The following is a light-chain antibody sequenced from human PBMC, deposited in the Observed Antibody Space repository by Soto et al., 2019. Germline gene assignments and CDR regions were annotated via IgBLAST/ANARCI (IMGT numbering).Light chain of an antibody. V-gene: IGLV2-8*01. CDR3: SSYAGSSSVV. CDR2: EVN. CDR1: TRDIGGYNY. J-gene: IGLJ2*01. Sequence: QSALTQPPSASGSPGQSVTISCTGATRDIGGYNYVSWYQQHPGKAPKVIIYEVNKRPSGVPDRFSGSKSANTASLTVSGLQAEDEADYYCSSYAGSSSVVFGGGTQLTVL.